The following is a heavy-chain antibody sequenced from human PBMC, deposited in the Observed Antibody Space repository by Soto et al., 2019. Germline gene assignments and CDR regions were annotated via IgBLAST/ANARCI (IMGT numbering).Heavy chain of an antibody. CDR1: GYSFTSYW. CDR2: IYPSDSDT. CDR3: VRRADRSSWYVAY. V-gene: IGHV5-51*01. J-gene: IGHJ4*02. D-gene: IGHD6-13*01. Sequence: PGESLKISCKGSGYSFTSYWIGWVRQMPGKGLEWMGIIYPSDSDTRYSPSFQGQVTISADKSISTAYLQWSSLKASDTAMYYYVRRADRSSWYVAYWGQGTLVTVSS.